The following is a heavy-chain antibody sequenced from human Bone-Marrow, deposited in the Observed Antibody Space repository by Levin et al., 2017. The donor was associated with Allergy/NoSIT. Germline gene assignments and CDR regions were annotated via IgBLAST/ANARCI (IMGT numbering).Heavy chain of an antibody. CDR3: ARDRVSSTYYDRHYYSYHGIDV. CDR1: GFTFSDYY. D-gene: IGHD1-26*01. Sequence: GGSLRLSCAASGFTFSDYYMSWTRQAPGKGLQWVSYISSSGSHIDSADSVKGRFTISRDNARNSMYLQMNSLRAEDTAVYYCARDRVSSTYYDRHYYSYHGIDVWGQGTTVTVSS. CDR2: ISSSGSHI. J-gene: IGHJ6*02. V-gene: IGHV3-11*01.